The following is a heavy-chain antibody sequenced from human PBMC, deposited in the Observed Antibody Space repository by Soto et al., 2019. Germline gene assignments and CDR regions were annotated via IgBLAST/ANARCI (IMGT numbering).Heavy chain of an antibody. CDR3: ARESGRKISYYYYGMEV. CDR1: GYTFTSYA. V-gene: IGHV1-3*01. Sequence: ASVKVSCKASGYTFTSYAMHWVRQAPGQRLEWMGWINAGNGNTKYSQKFQGRVTITRDTSASTAYMELSSLRSEDTAVYYCARESGRKISYYYYGMEVRGQGTTVTVSS. J-gene: IGHJ6*02. CDR2: INAGNGNT. D-gene: IGHD2-15*01.